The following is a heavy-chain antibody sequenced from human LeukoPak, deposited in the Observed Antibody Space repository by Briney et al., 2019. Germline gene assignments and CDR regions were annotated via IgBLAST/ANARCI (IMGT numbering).Heavy chain of an antibody. D-gene: IGHD6-6*01. CDR2: ISGSGGST. J-gene: IGHJ6*02. CDR1: GFTFSSYA. Sequence: PGGSLRLSCAASGFTFSSYAMSWVRQAPGKGLEWVSAISGSGGSTYYADSVKGRFTISRDNSKNTLYLQMNSLRAEDTAVYYCAKGVRSSSPYCYYGMDVWGPGTTVTVSS. V-gene: IGHV3-23*01. CDR3: AKGVRSSSPYCYYGMDV.